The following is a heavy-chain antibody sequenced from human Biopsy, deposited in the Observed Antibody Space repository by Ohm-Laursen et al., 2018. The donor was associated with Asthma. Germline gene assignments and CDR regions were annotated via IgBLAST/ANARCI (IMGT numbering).Heavy chain of an antibody. V-gene: IGHV4-34*01. CDR3: ARGSSSRLSQWELLVSGGKRAHSYYGMDV. CDR2: THHNGYT. Sequence: SDTLSLTCAVDGGSFSSNYWSWIRQTPGKGLEWLGDTHHNGYTNYKPSLRSRLTLSGDPSKNHFSLRLPSVTAADTAVYYCARGSSSRLSQWELLVSGGKRAHSYYGMDVWGQGTTVTVSS. CDR1: GGSFSSNY. D-gene: IGHD1-26*01. J-gene: IGHJ6*02.